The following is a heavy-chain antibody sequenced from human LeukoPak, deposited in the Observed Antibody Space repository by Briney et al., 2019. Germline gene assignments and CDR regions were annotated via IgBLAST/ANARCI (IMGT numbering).Heavy chain of an antibody. D-gene: IGHD6-25*01. Sequence: GGSLRLSCAASGFTFSSYSMNWVRQAPGKGLEWVSSISSSSSYTYYADSVKGRFTISRDNAKNSLYLQMNSLRAEDTAVYYCARTHFSDDAFDIWGQGTMVTVSS. J-gene: IGHJ3*02. V-gene: IGHV3-21*01. CDR2: ISSSSSYT. CDR3: ARTHFSDDAFDI. CDR1: GFTFSSYS.